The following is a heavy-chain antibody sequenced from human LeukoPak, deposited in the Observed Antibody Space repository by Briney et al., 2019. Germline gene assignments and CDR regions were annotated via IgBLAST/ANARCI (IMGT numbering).Heavy chain of an antibody. CDR3: VRQQTPHGNFDY. J-gene: IGHJ4*02. CDR2: IGTAGDT. D-gene: IGHD1-26*01. V-gene: IGHV3-13*01. CDR1: GFTFSNHA. Sequence: GRSLRLSCAASGFTFSNHAMHWVRQASGKGLEWVSAIGTAGDTFYPGSVKGRFTISRENAKNSLSLQMNSLRAEDTAVYYCVRQQTPHGNFDYWGQGTLVTVSS.